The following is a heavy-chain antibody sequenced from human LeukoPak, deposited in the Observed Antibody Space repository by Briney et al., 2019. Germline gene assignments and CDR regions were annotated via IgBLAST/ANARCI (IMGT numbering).Heavy chain of an antibody. J-gene: IGHJ4*02. D-gene: IGHD2-15*01. V-gene: IGHV3-53*01. CDR3: ASLPYSAPFSFDY. CDR1: GFTVSGNN. CDR2: IYSGGNT. Sequence: GGSRRFSCAASGFTVSGNNMSWFRQAPGKGLEWVSVIYSGGNTYYADSVKGRFTISRDNSKNTLYLQMNSLRAEDTAVYYCASLPYSAPFSFDYWGQGTLVTVSS.